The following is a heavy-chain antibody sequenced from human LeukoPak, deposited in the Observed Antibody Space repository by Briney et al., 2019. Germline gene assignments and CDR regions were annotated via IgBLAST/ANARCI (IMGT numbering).Heavy chain of an antibody. J-gene: IGHJ4*02. CDR2: ISLSGVT. CDR3: SRESGAFSPFGY. Sequence: GTLSLTCGVSGGSISSTNWWSWVRQPPGQGLEWIGEISLSGVTNYNPSLKSRVTMSLDRSKNHLSLTLTSVTAADTAVYYCSRESGAFSPFGYWGQGTLVTASS. V-gene: IGHV4-4*02. D-gene: IGHD1-26*01. CDR1: GGSISSTNW.